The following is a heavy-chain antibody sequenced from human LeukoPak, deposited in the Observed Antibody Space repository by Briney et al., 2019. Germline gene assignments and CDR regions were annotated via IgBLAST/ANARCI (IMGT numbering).Heavy chain of an antibody. Sequence: SETLSLTCAVYGGSFSGYYWSWIRQPPEKGLEWIGEINHSGSTNYNPSLKSRVTISVDTSKNQFSLKLSSVTAADTAVYYCARKTLQYYYDSSGYGFDYWGQGTLVTVSS. CDR1: GGSFSGYY. V-gene: IGHV4-34*01. D-gene: IGHD3-22*01. CDR2: INHSGST. CDR3: ARKTLQYYYDSSGYGFDY. J-gene: IGHJ4*02.